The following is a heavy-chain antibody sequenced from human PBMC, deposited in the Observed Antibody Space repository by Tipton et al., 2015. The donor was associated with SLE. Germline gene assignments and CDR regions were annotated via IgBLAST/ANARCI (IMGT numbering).Heavy chain of an antibody. CDR3: VRHGGIAFEYFQY. J-gene: IGHJ1*01. CDR1: GGSISSTNW. CDR2: IYHFGIT. V-gene: IGHV4-4*02. Sequence: TLSLTCTVSGGSISSTNWWNWVRLSPGKRLEWIGEIYHFGITNYNPSLKNRVTISVDRSYNQFSLRLTSMTAADTAMYYCVRHGGIAFEYFQYWGQGTLVTVSS. D-gene: IGHD6-13*01.